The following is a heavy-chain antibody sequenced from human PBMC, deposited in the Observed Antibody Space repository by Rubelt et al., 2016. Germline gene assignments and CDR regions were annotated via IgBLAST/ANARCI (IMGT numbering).Heavy chain of an antibody. J-gene: IGHJ4*02. Sequence: SYDGSNKYYADSVKGRFTISRDNSKNTLYLQMNSLRAEDTAVYYCAREGPYSSSPFDYWGQGTLVTVSS. D-gene: IGHD6-6*01. V-gene: IGHV3-30*01. CDR3: AREGPYSSSPFDY. CDR2: SYDGSNK.